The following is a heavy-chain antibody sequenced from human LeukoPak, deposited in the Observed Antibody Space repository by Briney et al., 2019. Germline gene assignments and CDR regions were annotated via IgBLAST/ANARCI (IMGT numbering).Heavy chain of an antibody. CDR2: INPNSGGT. D-gene: IGHD5-18*01. J-gene: IGHJ4*02. CDR1: GYTFTGYY. Sequence: ASVKVSCKASGYTFTGYYMHWVQQAPGQGLEWMGWINPNSGGTNYAQKFQGRVTMTRDTSISTAYMELSRLRSDDTAVYYCARDALYSYIVEGDYWGQGTLVTVSS. V-gene: IGHV1-2*02. CDR3: ARDALYSYIVEGDY.